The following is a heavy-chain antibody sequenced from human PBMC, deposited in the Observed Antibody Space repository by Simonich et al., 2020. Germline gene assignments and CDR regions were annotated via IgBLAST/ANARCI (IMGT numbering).Heavy chain of an antibody. D-gene: IGHD4-17*01. CDR3: AKESTVSRWDYYYGMDV. Sequence: QVQLVESGGGVVQPGRSLRLSCAASGFTFSSYGMHWVRQAPGKGLEGVAVIWYDGSNKNYADSGKGRFTISRDNSKNTLYLQMNSLRAEDTAMYYCAKESTVSRWDYYYGMDVWGQGTTVTVSS. J-gene: IGHJ6*02. CDR1: GFTFSSYG. V-gene: IGHV3-30*18. CDR2: IWYDGSNK.